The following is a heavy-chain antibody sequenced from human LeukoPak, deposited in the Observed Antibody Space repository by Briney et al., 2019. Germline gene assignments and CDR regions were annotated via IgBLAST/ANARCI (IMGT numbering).Heavy chain of an antibody. CDR3: ARDGYNRIFDY. Sequence: SETLSLTCTVSGGSISSYYWSWIRQPPGKGLEWIGYIYYSGSTNYNPSLKSRVTISVDTSKNQFSLKLSSVTAADTAVYYCARDGYNRIFDYWGQGTLVTVSS. CDR2: IYYSGST. J-gene: IGHJ4*02. V-gene: IGHV4-59*01. CDR1: GGSISSYY. D-gene: IGHD5-24*01.